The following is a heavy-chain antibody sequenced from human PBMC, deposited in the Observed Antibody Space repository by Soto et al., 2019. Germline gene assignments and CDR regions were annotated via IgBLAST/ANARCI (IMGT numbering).Heavy chain of an antibody. CDR3: AHKRDVSKGFKS. V-gene: IGHV2-5*02. CDR2: IYWDDDQ. Sequence: QITLKESGPTLVKPTQTLTLTCTFSGFSFSINGVAVGWIRQPPGQALEWLALIYWDDDQRYNPSLKNRLTITKDTSRNQVVLTMTNMDPVVIATYYCAHKRDVSKGFKSWGQGTLVIVSS. J-gene: IGHJ5*01. CDR1: GFSFSINGVA.